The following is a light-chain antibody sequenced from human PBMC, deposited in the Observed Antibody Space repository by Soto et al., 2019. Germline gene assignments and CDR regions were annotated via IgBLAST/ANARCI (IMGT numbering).Light chain of an antibody. CDR2: DAS. CDR3: QQYNTYSPT. J-gene: IGKJ1*01. CDR1: QSINSW. Sequence: DIQMTQSPSTLSASVGDRVTITCRASQSINSWLAWYQKKPGKAPKFLIYDASSLQSGVPSRFSGSGSGTEFTLTISSLQPDDFATYHCQQYNTYSPTFGQGTKVEIK. V-gene: IGKV1-5*01.